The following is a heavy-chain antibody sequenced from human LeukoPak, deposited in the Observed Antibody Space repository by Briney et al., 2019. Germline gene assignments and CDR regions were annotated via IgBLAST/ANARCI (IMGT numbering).Heavy chain of an antibody. CDR1: GFTFSKYW. Sequence: GGSLRLSCAASGFTFSKYWLHWLRQPPGKGLAWVSRINPDDKSASYADSVKGRFTIARDDARKTLYLQMNSLRAEDTAVYYCAREWAGEVSAFDIWGQGTMVTVSS. CDR3: AREWAGEVSAFDI. J-gene: IGHJ3*02. CDR2: INPDDKSA. V-gene: IGHV3-74*01. D-gene: IGHD2-8*01.